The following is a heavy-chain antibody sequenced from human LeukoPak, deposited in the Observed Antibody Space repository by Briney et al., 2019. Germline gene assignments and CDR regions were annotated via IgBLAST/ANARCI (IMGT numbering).Heavy chain of an antibody. CDR3: AKGGYCSSSSCYQGVFDI. J-gene: IGHJ3*02. CDR1: GFTFSTYG. CDR2: LSYDGSNK. D-gene: IGHD2-2*03. V-gene: IGHV3-30*18. Sequence: GRSLRLSCAASGFTFSTYGMHWVRQAPGKGLEWMALLSYDGSNKYYADSVKGRFTISRDNSENTVYLQMNSLRAEDTAVYYCAKGGYCSSSSCYQGVFDIWGQGTMVTVSS.